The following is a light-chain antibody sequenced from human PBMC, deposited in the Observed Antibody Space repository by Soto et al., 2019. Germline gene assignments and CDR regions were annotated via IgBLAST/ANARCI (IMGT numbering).Light chain of an antibody. Sequence: QSVLTQPASVSGTPGQSITISCTGTSGDIGSYNRVSWYQQPPGKAPKIIIYEVTDWPSGVSNRFSGSKSGNTASLTISGLQPEDETEHYCSSYPNSKTRACLFGTRTKVTGL. CDR2: EVT. J-gene: IGLJ1*01. CDR3: SSYPNSKTRACL. V-gene: IGLV2-14*01. CDR1: SGDIGSYNR.